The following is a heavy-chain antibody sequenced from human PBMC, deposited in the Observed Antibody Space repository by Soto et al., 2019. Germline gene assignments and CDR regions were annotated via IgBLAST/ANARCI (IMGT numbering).Heavy chain of an antibody. Sequence: GEALKISCKGSGYSFTSYWIGWVRQMPGKGLEWMGIIYPGDSDTRYSPSFQGQVTISADKSISTAYLQWSSLKASDTAMYYCVYSNYDPGGYYFDYSGQGTLVTVSS. D-gene: IGHD4-4*01. V-gene: IGHV5-51*01. CDR2: IYPGDSDT. CDR3: VYSNYDPGGYYFDY. J-gene: IGHJ4*02. CDR1: GYSFTSYW.